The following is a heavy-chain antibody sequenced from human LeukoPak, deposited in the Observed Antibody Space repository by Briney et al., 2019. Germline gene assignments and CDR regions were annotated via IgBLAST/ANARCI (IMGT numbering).Heavy chain of an antibody. V-gene: IGHV1-3*04. CDR2: INTGNGNT. Sequence: VASVKVSCKTSGYTFTNYGMHWVRQAPRQSLEWMGWINTGNGNTKSSQKFQDRVALTRDTPASTAYMELNSLSSEDTAVYYCARVPLHDASGRYYPHWGQGTLVTVSS. CDR3: ARVPLHDASGRYYPH. J-gene: IGHJ1*01. D-gene: IGHD3-22*01. CDR1: GYTFTNYG.